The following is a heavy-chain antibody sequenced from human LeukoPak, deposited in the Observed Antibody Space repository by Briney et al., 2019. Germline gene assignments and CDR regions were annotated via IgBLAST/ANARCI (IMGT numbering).Heavy chain of an antibody. CDR2: IYSGGST. D-gene: IGHD3-16*02. CDR3: AKEYVDVWGSYRYRPFDY. Sequence: GGSLRLSCAASGFIVSNHYMSWVRQAPGKGLEWVSVIYSGGSTYYADSVKGRFTISRDNSKNTLYLQMNSLRAEDTAVYYCAKEYVDVWGSYRYRPFDYWGQGTLVTVSS. V-gene: IGHV3-53*01. J-gene: IGHJ4*02. CDR1: GFIVSNHY.